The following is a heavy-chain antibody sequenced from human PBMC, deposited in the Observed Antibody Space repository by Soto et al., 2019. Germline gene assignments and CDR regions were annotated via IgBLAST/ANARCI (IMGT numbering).Heavy chain of an antibody. V-gene: IGHV1-2*02. CDR2: INPNSGGT. Sequence: ASVKVSCKVSGYTFTGYYMHWVRQAPGQGLEWMGWINPNSGGTNYAQKFQGRVTMTRDTSISTAYMELSRLRSDDTAVYYCARERSGSYYVLDAFDIWGQGTMVTVS. CDR1: GYTFTGYY. J-gene: IGHJ3*02. D-gene: IGHD1-26*01. CDR3: ARERSGSYYVLDAFDI.